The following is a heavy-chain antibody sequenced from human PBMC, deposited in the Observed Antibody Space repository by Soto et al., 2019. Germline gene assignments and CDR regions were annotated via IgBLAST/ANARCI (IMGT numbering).Heavy chain of an antibody. CDR2: ISYDGSNK. CDR3: AGLPDSSGYLRFDY. Sequence: GGSLRLSCAASGFTFSSYAMHWVRQAPGKGLEWVAVISYDGSNKYYADSVKGRFTISRDNSKNTLYLQMNSLRAEDTAVYYCAGLPDSSGYLRFDYWGQGTLVTVSS. V-gene: IGHV3-30-3*01. D-gene: IGHD3-22*01. J-gene: IGHJ4*02. CDR1: GFTFSSYA.